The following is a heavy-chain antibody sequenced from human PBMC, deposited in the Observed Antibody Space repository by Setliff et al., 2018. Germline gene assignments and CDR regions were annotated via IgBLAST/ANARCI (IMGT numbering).Heavy chain of an antibody. Sequence: ASVKVSCKASGYTFTSSGITWVRQAPGQGLEWMGWISTYTGNTNYAQKLQGRITMTTDTSTSTAYMELRSLTSDDTAVYYCSRLVRYCTTTTCQRASGTEYWGQGTLVTVSS. D-gene: IGHD2-8*01. J-gene: IGHJ4*02. V-gene: IGHV1-18*01. CDR2: ISTYTGNT. CDR3: SRLVRYCTTTTCQRASGTEY. CDR1: GYTFTSSG.